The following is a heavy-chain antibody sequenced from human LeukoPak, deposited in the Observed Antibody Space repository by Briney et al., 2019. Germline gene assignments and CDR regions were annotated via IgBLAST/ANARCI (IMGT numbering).Heavy chain of an antibody. CDR2: ILSDGSRR. J-gene: IGHJ4*02. V-gene: IGHV3-74*01. CDR1: GFTFSSYW. D-gene: IGHD5-24*01. CDR3: ARDGGGRWLQLYY. Sequence: GVCLRLSCAASGFTFSSYWMHWVRQAPGKGLVWVSRILSDGSRRSYADFVKGRFTISRDKAKSKLCLQINSLRAEDTAVYYCARDGGGRWLQLYYWGQGTLVTVSS.